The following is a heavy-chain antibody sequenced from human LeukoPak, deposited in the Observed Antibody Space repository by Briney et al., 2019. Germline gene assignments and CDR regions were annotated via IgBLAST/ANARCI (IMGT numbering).Heavy chain of an antibody. Sequence: PGRSLRLSCAASGFTFSSYGMHWVRQAPGKGLEWVAVIWYDGSNKYYADSVKGRFTISRDNSKNTLYLQMNSLRAEDTAVYYCARETSVIVMDYFDYWGQGTLVTVSS. J-gene: IGHJ4*02. D-gene: IGHD3-16*02. CDR3: ARETSVIVMDYFDY. CDR2: IWYDGSNK. CDR1: GFTFSSYG. V-gene: IGHV3-33*01.